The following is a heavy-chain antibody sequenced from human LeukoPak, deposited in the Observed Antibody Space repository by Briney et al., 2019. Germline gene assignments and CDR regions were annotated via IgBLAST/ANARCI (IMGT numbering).Heavy chain of an antibody. V-gene: IGHV1-2*02. CDR2: INPNSGGT. CDR1: GYTFTSYA. CDR3: ARDAPYRFGDPGAFDI. D-gene: IGHD3-10*01. J-gene: IGHJ3*02. Sequence: GASVKVSCKASGYTFTSYAMNWVRQAPGQGLEWMGWINPNSGGTNYAQKFQGRVTMTRDTSISTAYMELSSLRSEDTAVYYCARDAPYRFGDPGAFDIWGQGTMVTVSS.